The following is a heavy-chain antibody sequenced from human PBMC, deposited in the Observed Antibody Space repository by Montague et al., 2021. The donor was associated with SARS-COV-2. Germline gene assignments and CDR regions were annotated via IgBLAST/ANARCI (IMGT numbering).Heavy chain of an antibody. Sequence: SDSLSLTCTVSGGSISNYYWSWIRQSPGRGLEWIGYVYFTGKTNYNPSLKSRVTISVDTSKNQFSLRLTSVIAADSAVYYCARGDNYTSGWHPSGVLNYWGQGAPVIVSS. D-gene: IGHD6-19*01. CDR1: GGSISNYY. CDR3: ARGDNYTSGWHPSGVLNY. CDR2: VYFTGKT. V-gene: IGHV4-59*13. J-gene: IGHJ4*02.